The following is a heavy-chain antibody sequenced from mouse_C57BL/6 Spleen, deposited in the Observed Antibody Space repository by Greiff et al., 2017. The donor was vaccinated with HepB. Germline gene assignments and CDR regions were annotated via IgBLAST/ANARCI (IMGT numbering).Heavy chain of an antibody. CDR2: ISSGSSTI. CDR3: ARGLGYYGSSHLDY. V-gene: IGHV5-17*01. Sequence: EVKLVESGGGLVKPGGSLKLSCAASGFTFSDYGMHWVRQAPEKGLEWVAYISSGSSTIYYADTVKGRFTISRDNAKNTLFLQMTSLRSEDTAMYYCARGLGYYGSSHLDYWGQGTTLTVSS. J-gene: IGHJ2*01. D-gene: IGHD1-1*01. CDR1: GFTFSDYG.